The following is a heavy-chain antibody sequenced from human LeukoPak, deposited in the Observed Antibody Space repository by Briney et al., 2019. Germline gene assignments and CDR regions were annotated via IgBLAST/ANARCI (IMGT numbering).Heavy chain of an antibody. CDR1: GFTFSSYA. CDR3: AKSDYDILTGYY. D-gene: IGHD3-9*01. Sequence: GGSLRLSCAASGFTFSSYAMHWVRQAPGKGLEWVAVISNDGSNEYYADSVRGRFTISRDNSKNTLYLQMNSLRAEDTAVYYCAKSDYDILTGYYWGQGTLVTVSS. V-gene: IGHV3-30*18. CDR2: ISNDGSNE. J-gene: IGHJ4*02.